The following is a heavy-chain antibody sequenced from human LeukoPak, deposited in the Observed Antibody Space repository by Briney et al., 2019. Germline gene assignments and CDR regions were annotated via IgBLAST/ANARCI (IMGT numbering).Heavy chain of an antibody. D-gene: IGHD1-26*01. Sequence: PGGSLRLSCAASGFTFSSYWMSWVRQAPGKGLEWVANIKQDGSEKYYVDSVKGRFTISRDNAKNSLYLQMNSLRAEDTAVYYCARVVRELRIGHYYYYYYMDVWGKGTTVTVSS. V-gene: IGHV3-7*01. CDR3: ARVVRELRIGHYYYYYYMDV. J-gene: IGHJ6*03. CDR1: GFTFSSYW. CDR2: IKQDGSEK.